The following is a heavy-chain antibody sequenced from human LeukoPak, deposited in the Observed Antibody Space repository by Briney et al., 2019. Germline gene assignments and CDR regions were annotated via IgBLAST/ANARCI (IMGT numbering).Heavy chain of an antibody. D-gene: IGHD3-22*01. J-gene: IGHJ3*02. V-gene: IGHV5-51*01. Sequence: GESLKISCKGSGYSFTSYWIGWVRQMPGRGLEWMGIIYPGDSDTRYSPSFQGQVTISADKSISTAYLQWSSLKASDTAMYYCARSKDYYDSSGYDPDAFDIWGQGTMVTVSS. CDR1: GYSFTSYW. CDR2: IYPGDSDT. CDR3: ARSKDYYDSSGYDPDAFDI.